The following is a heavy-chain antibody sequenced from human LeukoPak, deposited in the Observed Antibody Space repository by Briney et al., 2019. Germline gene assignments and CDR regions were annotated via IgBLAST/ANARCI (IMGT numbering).Heavy chain of an antibody. V-gene: IGHV1-3*01. CDR1: GYTFTSYA. CDR3: AREGRIGTFDY. J-gene: IGHJ4*02. D-gene: IGHD1-26*01. CDR2: INAGNGNT. Sequence: GASVKVSCKASGYTFTSYAMHWVRQAPGQRLEWMGWINAGNGNTKYSQKFQGRVTITADESTSTAYMELSSLRSEDTAVYYCAREGRIGTFDYWGQGTLVTVSS.